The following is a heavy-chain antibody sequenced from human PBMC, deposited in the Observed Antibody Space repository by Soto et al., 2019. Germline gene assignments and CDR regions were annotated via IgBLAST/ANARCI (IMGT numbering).Heavy chain of an antibody. J-gene: IGHJ6*02. CDR2: ISGSGGST. Sequence: PGGSLRLSCAASGFTFSSYAMSGVLQAPGQWLEWVSAISGSGGSTYYADSVKGRFTISRDNSKNTLYLQMNSPRAEDTAVYYRAKSGIAAAGLGGYYYYYGMDVWGQGTTVTSP. V-gene: IGHV3-23*01. D-gene: IGHD6-13*01. CDR3: AKSGIAAAGLGGYYYYYGMDV. CDR1: GFTFSSYA.